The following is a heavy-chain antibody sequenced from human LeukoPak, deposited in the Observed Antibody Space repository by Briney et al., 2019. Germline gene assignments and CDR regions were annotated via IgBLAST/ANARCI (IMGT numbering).Heavy chain of an antibody. CDR2: ISGSSSYI. V-gene: IGHV3-21*01. CDR1: GFTFSSYS. CDR3: ARVPSGDSSSWYSDY. D-gene: IGHD6-13*01. Sequence: PGGSLRLSCAASGFTFSSYSMNWVRQAPGKGLEWVSSISGSSSYIYYADSVKGRFTISRDNAKNSLYLQMNSLRAEDTAVYYCARVPSGDSSSWYSDYWGQGTLVTVSS. J-gene: IGHJ4*02.